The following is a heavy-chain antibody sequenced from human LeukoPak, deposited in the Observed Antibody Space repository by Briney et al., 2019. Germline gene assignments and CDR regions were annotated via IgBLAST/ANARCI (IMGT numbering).Heavy chain of an antibody. J-gene: IGHJ4*02. Sequence: GGSLRLSCAASGFTFGSYGMHWVRQAPGKGLEWVAVISYDGSNKYYADSVKGRFTISRDNSKNTLYLQMNSLRGEDTAVYYCAKHKENYGDSCLDDYWGQGTLVTVSS. CDR2: ISYDGSNK. V-gene: IGHV3-30*18. CDR1: GFTFGSYG. D-gene: IGHD4-17*01. CDR3: AKHKENYGDSCLDDY.